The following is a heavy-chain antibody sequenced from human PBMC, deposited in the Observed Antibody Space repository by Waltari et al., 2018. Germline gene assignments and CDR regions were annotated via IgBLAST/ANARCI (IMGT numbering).Heavy chain of an antibody. Sequence: QLQLQESGPGLVKPSETLSLTCTVSGGSISSSSYYWGWIRQPPGKGLEWIGSIYYSGSTYYNPSLKSRVTISVDTSKNQFSLKLSSVTAADTAVYYCARGDYYDSSGYYALHYWGQGTLVTVSS. CDR2: IYYSGST. D-gene: IGHD3-22*01. CDR3: ARGDYYDSSGYYALHY. J-gene: IGHJ4*02. V-gene: IGHV4-39*07. CDR1: GGSISSSSYY.